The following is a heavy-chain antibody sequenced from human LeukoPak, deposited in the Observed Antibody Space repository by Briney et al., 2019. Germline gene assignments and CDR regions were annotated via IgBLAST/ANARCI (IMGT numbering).Heavy chain of an antibody. J-gene: IGHJ4*02. CDR1: GLSFSNYG. Sequence: GGSLTLSCATCGLSFSNYGMHWVRQAPCKWLEWVEVISYDGSYKYYADSVTGRFTISTDNSTITPYLHMNSPRPDDAAVYYCPNLALWGQGTLVTVSS. CDR3: PNLAL. D-gene: IGHD2-15*01. CDR2: ISYDGSYK. V-gene: IGHV3-30*18.